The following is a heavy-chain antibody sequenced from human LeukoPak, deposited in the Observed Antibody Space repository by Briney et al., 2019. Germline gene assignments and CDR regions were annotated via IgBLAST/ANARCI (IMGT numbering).Heavy chain of an antibody. V-gene: IGHV3-74*01. CDR3: ARPILRYFDWLFDYYGMDV. CDR2: INSDGSST. D-gene: IGHD3-9*01. Sequence: GGSLRLSCAASGFTFSSYWMHWVRQAPGKGLVWVSGINSDGSSTTYADSVKGRFTISRDNAKNTLYLQMNSLRAEDTAVYYCARPILRYFDWLFDYYGMDVWGQGTTVTVSS. CDR1: GFTFSSYW. J-gene: IGHJ6*02.